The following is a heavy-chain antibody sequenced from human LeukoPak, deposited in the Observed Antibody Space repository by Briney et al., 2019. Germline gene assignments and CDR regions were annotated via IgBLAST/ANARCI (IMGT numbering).Heavy chain of an antibody. CDR2: LDPNTGAT. CDR1: GYTFTDHN. D-gene: IGHD1-26*01. CDR3: AIKTYAGSFYVF. Sequence: ASVKVSCKASGYTFTDHNIHWVRQAPGQGPEWMGWLDPNTGATRSAQKFQDRVSLTRDTSISTGYMDLSSLTSDDTAVYYCAIKTYAGSFYVFWGQGTLVTVSS. J-gene: IGHJ4*02. V-gene: IGHV1-2*02.